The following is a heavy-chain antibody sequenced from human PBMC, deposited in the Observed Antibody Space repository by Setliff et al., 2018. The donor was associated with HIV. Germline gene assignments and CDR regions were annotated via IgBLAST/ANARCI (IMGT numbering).Heavy chain of an antibody. Sequence: SETLSLTCAVYGGSFSGYSWGWIRQPPGKGLEWIGEINHSGSTNYHPTLKSRVTISMDTSKNQFSLELSSVTAADTALYYCARTITTFGVIGRGGRMDVWGKGTTVTVSS. CDR2: INHSGST. D-gene: IGHD3-3*01. V-gene: IGHV4-34*01. J-gene: IGHJ6*04. CDR1: GGSFSGYS. CDR3: ARTITTFGVIGRGGRMDV.